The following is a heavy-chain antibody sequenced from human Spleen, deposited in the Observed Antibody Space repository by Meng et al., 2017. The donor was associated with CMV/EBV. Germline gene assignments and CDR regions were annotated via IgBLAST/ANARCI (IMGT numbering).Heavy chain of an antibody. CDR2: INPNSGGT. CDR1: SYTFTTYG. CDR3: ARERLVFMDIVVVPAAIRGDRMDFDL. V-gene: IGHV1-2*02. D-gene: IGHD2-2*02. J-gene: IGHJ2*01. Sequence: ASVKVSCKTSSYTFTTYGISWVRQAPGQGLEWMGWINPNSGGTNYAQKFQGRVTMTRDTSISTAYMELSRLRSDDTAVYYCARERLVFMDIVVVPAAIRGDRMDFDLWGRGTLVTVSS.